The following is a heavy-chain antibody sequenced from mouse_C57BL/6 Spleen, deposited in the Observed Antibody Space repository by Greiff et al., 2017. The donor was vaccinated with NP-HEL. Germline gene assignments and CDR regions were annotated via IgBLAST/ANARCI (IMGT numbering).Heavy chain of an antibody. CDR2: IYPRSGNT. CDR3: AREGETTVVGDY. Sequence: VKLMESGAELARPGASVKLSCKASGYTFTSYGISWVKQRTGQGLEWIGEIYPRSGNTYYNEKFKGKATLTADKSSSTAYMELRSLTSEDSAVYFCAREGETTVVGDYWGQGTTLTVSS. J-gene: IGHJ2*01. D-gene: IGHD1-1*01. CDR1: GYTFTSYG. V-gene: IGHV1-81*01.